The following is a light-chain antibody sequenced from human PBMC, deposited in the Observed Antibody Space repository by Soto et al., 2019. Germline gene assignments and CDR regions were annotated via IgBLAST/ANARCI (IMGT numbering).Light chain of an antibody. J-gene: IGLJ1*01. V-gene: IGLV2-14*01. CDR1: SGDIGSYNC. CDR3: SSYTNINTRACV. Sequence: QSVLTQPASVSGSPGQSITISCTGTSGDIGSYNCVSWYQQHPGKAPKLIIYEVTDRPSGVSNRFSGSKSGNTASLTISGLQAEDEAEYYCSSYTNINTRACVFGTGTK. CDR2: EVT.